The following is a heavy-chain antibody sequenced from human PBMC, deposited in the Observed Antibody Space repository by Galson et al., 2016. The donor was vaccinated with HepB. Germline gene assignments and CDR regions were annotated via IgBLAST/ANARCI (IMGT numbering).Heavy chain of an antibody. CDR1: GYIFTSYY. D-gene: IGHD5-18*01. J-gene: IGHJ4*02. Sequence: SVKVSCKASGYIFTSYYMHWVRQAPGQGLEWMGMINPSSGNPDYAQNFRDSVTLTRDTTTSTVYMELSSLRSEDTAIYYCSKGMPGHTYGFDSWGQGTLVTVSS. CDR3: SKGMPGHTYGFDS. V-gene: IGHV1-46*03. CDR2: INPSSGNP.